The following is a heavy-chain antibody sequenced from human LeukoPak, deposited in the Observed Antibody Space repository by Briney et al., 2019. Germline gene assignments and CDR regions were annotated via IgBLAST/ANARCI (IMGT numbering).Heavy chain of an antibody. CDR3: ARDQDRYRTSAYFQH. V-gene: IGHV1-69*05. D-gene: IGHD6-13*01. J-gene: IGHJ1*01. CDR2: IIRIFGTA. Sequence: SVKVSCKASGGTFSSYAISWVRQAPGQGLEWMGGIIRIFGTANYAQKFQGRVTITTDESTSTAYMELSSLRSEDTAVYYCARDQDRYRTSAYFQHWGQGTLVTVSS. CDR1: GGTFSSYA.